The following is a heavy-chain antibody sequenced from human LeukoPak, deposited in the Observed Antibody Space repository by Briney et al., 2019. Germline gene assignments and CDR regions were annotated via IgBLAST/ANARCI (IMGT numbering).Heavy chain of an antibody. J-gene: IGHJ4*02. V-gene: IGHV1-2*02. Sequence: ASVKVSCKASGYTFKDYYIHWVRQAPGQGLEWMGWINPNTGGPNYAQNFQGRVTMTRDTSISTAYMELSRLRSDDTAVYYCARLLTVGEVFDYWGQGTLVTVSS. CDR1: GYTFKDYY. CDR2: INPNTGGP. D-gene: IGHD3-10*01. CDR3: ARLLTVGEVFDY.